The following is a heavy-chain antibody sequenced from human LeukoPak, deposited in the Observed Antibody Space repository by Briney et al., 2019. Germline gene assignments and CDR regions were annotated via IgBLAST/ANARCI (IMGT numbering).Heavy chain of an antibody. CDR1: GGSISSYY. J-gene: IGHJ3*02. CDR3: ARLTYSSGWYKGDAFDI. D-gene: IGHD6-19*01. Sequence: PPETLSLTCTVSGGSISSYYWSWIRQPPGKGLEWIGYIYYSGSTNYNPSLKSRVTISVDTSKNQFSLKLSSVTAADTAVYYCARLTYSSGWYKGDAFDIWGQGTMVTVSS. V-gene: IGHV4-59*01. CDR2: IYYSGST.